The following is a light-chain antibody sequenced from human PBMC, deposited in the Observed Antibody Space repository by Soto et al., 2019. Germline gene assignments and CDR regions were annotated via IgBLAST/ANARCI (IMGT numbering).Light chain of an antibody. CDR2: DVS. CDR3: SLYRLSSKRV. V-gene: IGLV2-14*03. Sequence: QSALTQPASVSGSPGQSITISCTGTSSDVVGYNYVSWYQQHPGKAPKLMIYDVSNRPSGVSNRFSGSKSGNTASLTISGIKAEDDADYYCSLYRLSSKRVFGTGTKLNVL. J-gene: IGLJ1*01. CDR1: SSDVVGYNY.